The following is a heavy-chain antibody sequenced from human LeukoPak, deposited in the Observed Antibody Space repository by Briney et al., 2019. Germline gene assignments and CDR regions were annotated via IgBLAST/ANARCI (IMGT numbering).Heavy chain of an antibody. CDR3: TRRLDD. D-gene: IGHD3-16*01. J-gene: IGHJ4*02. CDR1: GFSFNSDW. V-gene: IGHV3-7*01. CDR2: IKHDESEK. Sequence: GGSLRLSCAASGFSFNSDWMDWVRQAPGKGLEWVANIKHDESEKNYLDSVKGRFTISRDNAQNSLYLQMNGLRAEDTAVYYCTRRLDDWGQGTLVTVSS.